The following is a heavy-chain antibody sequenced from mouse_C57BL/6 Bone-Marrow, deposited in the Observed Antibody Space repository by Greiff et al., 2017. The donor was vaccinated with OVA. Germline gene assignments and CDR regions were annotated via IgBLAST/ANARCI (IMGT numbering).Heavy chain of an antibody. CDR3: ARRMLTGTSHYFDY. CDR2: IYPGDGDT. CDR1: GYAFSSSW. V-gene: IGHV1-82*01. D-gene: IGHD4-1*01. Sequence: QVQLQQSGPELVKPGASVKISCKASGYAFSSSWMNWVKQRPGKGLEWIGRIYPGDGDTNYNGKFKGKATLTADKSSSTAYMQLSSLTSEDSSVYVFARRMLTGTSHYFDYWGQGTTLTVSS. J-gene: IGHJ2*01.